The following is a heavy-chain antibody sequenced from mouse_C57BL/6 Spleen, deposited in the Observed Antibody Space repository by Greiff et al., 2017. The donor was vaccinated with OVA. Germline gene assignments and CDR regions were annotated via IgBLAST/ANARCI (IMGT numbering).Heavy chain of an antibody. Sequence: DVKLVESGGGLVKPGGSLKLSCAASGFTFSDYGMHWVRQAPEKGLEWVAYISSGSSTIYYADTVKGRFTISRDNAKNTLFLQMTSLRSEDTAMYYCARHYSKAMDYWGQGTSVTVSS. CDR3: ARHYSKAMDY. V-gene: IGHV5-17*01. D-gene: IGHD2-5*01. CDR2: ISSGSSTI. J-gene: IGHJ4*01. CDR1: GFTFSDYG.